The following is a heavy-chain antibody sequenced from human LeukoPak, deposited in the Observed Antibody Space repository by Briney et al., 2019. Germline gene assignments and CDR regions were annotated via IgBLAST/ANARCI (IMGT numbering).Heavy chain of an antibody. V-gene: IGHV3-7*01. CDR1: RLTIRSYG. D-gene: IGHD3-10*01. CDR2: IKEDGSEN. Sequence: GGSLRLSCEASRLTIRSYGMTWLRQAPGTGLEWVAYIKEDGSENFYVGSVKGRFTISRDNARKPVYLQMNSLRVEDTAVYYCARGAGVFFDNWGQGTLVTVSS. CDR3: ARGAGVFFDN. J-gene: IGHJ4*02.